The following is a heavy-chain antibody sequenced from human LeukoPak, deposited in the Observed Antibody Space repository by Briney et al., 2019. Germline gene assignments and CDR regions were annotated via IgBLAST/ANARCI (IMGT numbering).Heavy chain of an antibody. Sequence: SETLSLTCTVSGGSISSYYWSWIRQPPGKGLEWIGYIYYSGSTNYNPSLKSRVTISVDTSKNQFSLKLSSVTAADTAVYYCARWQFILVDDSSGYYSHWGQGTLVTVSS. CDR1: GGSISSYY. J-gene: IGHJ4*02. CDR3: ARWQFILVDDSSGYYSH. D-gene: IGHD3-22*01. CDR2: IYYSGST. V-gene: IGHV4-59*01.